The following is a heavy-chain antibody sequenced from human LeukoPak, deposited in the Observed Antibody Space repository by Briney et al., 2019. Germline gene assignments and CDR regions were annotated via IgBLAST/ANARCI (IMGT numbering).Heavy chain of an antibody. CDR3: VGPDYYDSSGLY. Sequence: ASVKVSCKASGYTFTSYDINWARQATGQGLEWMGWMNPNSGNTGYAQKFQGRVTMTRDTSTSTVYMELSSLRSEDTAVYYCVGPDYYDSSGLYWGQGTLVTVSS. CDR1: GYTFTSYD. CDR2: MNPNSGNT. V-gene: IGHV1-8*02. J-gene: IGHJ4*02. D-gene: IGHD3-22*01.